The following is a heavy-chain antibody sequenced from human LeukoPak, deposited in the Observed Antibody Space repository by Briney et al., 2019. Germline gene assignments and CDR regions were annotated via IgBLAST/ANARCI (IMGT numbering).Heavy chain of an antibody. Sequence: MSGGSLRLSCAASGFTFSSYSMNWVRQAPGKGLEWVSSITSSNNYIYYGDSVKGRFTISRDDAKNSLFLQMNSLRAEDTATYYCARGEFGDYYYFYMDVWGKGTTVTVSS. V-gene: IGHV3-21*01. CDR2: ITSSNNYI. D-gene: IGHD2/OR15-2a*01. CDR3: ARGEFGDYYYFYMDV. CDR1: GFTFSSYS. J-gene: IGHJ6*03.